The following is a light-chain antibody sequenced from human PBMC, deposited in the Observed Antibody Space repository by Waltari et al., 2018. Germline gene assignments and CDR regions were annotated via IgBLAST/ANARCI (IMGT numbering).Light chain of an antibody. CDR2: DVS. J-gene: IGLJ2*01. V-gene: IGLV2-14*03. CDR3: TSFTSIATRV. CDR1: SSDVGGYDY. Sequence: QSALTQPASVSGSPGQSINISCTGTSSDVGGYDYDSWYQQHPAHPPKLIIYDVSNRPSGVSDRFSGSKSGNTASLTISALQAEDEAEYFCTSFTSIATRVFGGGTKLTVL.